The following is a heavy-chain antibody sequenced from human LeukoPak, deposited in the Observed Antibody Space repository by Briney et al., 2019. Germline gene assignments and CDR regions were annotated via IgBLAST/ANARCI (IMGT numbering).Heavy chain of an antibody. CDR2: INSDGINT. V-gene: IGHV3-74*01. CDR1: GFTFSNYW. D-gene: IGHD6-13*01. J-gene: IGHJ6*03. Sequence: RPGGSLRLSCAASGFTFSNYWMHWVRQAPGKGLVWVSRINSDGINTSYADSVKGRFTISRDNAKNSLYLQMNSLRAEDTAVYYCARRVGSSSWYYYYYYMDVWGKGTTVTVSS. CDR3: ARRVGSSSWYYYYYYMDV.